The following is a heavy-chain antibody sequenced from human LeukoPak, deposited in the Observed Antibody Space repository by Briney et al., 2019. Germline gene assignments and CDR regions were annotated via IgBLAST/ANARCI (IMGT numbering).Heavy chain of an antibody. CDR1: GGSISSSSYH. V-gene: IGHV4-39*01. J-gene: IGHJ4*02. Sequence: TSETLSLTCTVSGGSISSSSYHWGWIRQPPGKGLEWIGSIYYSGSTYYNPSLKSRVTISVDTSKNQFSLKLSSVTAADTAVYYCARPTSSTPYFDYWGQGTLVTVSS. CDR2: IYYSGST. D-gene: IGHD3-10*01. CDR3: ARPTSSTPYFDY.